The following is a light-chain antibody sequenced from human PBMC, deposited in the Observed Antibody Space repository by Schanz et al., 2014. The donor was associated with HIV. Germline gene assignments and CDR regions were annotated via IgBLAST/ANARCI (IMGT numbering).Light chain of an antibody. CDR3: QQYIRAPVT. J-gene: IGKJ1*01. CDR2: WAS. Sequence: DIVMTQSPDSLAVSLGERATINCKSSQSVLYSSNNKNYLAWYQQKPGQPPKLLIYWASTRESGVPDRFSGSGSGTDFTLTISSLQAEDVAIYYCQQYIRAPVTFGQGTKVEIK. V-gene: IGKV4-1*01. CDR1: QSVLYSSNNKNY.